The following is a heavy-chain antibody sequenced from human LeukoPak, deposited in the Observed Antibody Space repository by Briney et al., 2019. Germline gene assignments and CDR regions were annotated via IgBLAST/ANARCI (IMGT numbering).Heavy chain of an antibody. V-gene: IGHV4-38-2*02. J-gene: IGHJ5*02. CDR3: ARDRIAAAGSGRHEEGNWFDP. CDR1: GYSISSGYY. Sequence: KPSETLSLTCTVSGYSISSGYYWGWIRQPPGKGLEWIGSIYHSGSTYYNPSLKSRVTISVDTSKNQFSLKLSSVTAADTAVYYCARDRIAAAGSGRHEEGNWFDPWGQGTLVTVSS. CDR2: IYHSGST. D-gene: IGHD6-13*01.